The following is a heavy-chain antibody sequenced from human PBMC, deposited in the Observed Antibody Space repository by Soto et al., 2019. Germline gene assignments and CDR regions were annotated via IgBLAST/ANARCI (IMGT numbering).Heavy chain of an antibody. D-gene: IGHD3-9*01. V-gene: IGHV4-39*01. CDR2: IYYSGST. CDR3: ARQPLSYYVILSGYYNVNAFDI. CDR1: GGSISSSSYY. J-gene: IGHJ3*02. Sequence: SETLSLTCTVSGGSISSSSYYWGWIRQPPGKGLEWIGSIYYSGSTYYNPSLKSRVTISVDTSKNQFSLKLSSVTAADTAVYYCARQPLSYYVILSGYYNVNAFDIWGRGTMVTVSS.